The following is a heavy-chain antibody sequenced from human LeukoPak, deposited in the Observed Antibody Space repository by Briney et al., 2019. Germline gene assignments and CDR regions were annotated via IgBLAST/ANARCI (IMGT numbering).Heavy chain of an antibody. Sequence: GESLQISFKGSGYRFTTYWIGWVRPMPGKGLEWMGTINPDNSDTRYSPSFQGQVTISADKSTSTAYLQWSSLKTSDTTMYYCARQGSCDSTRCYVYYHSGMDVWGQGTTVTVSS. CDR2: INPDNSDT. CDR3: ARQGSCDSTRCYVYYHSGMDV. V-gene: IGHV5-51*01. D-gene: IGHD2-2*01. J-gene: IGHJ6*02. CDR1: GYRFTTYW.